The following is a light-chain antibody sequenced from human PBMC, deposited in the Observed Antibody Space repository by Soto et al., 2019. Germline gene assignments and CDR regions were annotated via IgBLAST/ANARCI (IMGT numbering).Light chain of an antibody. J-gene: IGKJ2*01. CDR2: GSS. V-gene: IGKV3-20*01. CDR1: QSVSNNY. CDR3: QPDGSSPPYT. Sequence: EVVLTQSPGTLSLSPGERATLSCRASQSVSNNYFAWYKQKPGQAPRLLIFGSSDRATDIPDRFSGSGSGTDFNPTISAPQPEAFAVYYCQPDGSSPPYTFSQRTKLVIK.